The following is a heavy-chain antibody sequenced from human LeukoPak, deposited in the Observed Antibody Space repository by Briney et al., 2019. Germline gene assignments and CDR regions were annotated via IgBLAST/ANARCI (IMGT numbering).Heavy chain of an antibody. V-gene: IGHV3-7*01. J-gene: IGHJ4*02. CDR2: IKQDGSER. CDR1: GFTFSNYW. CDR3: VRDTGGSGSYPDY. D-gene: IGHD1-26*01. Sequence: GGSLRLSCAASGFTFSNYWMTWVRQAPGKGLEWVASIKQDGSERYYVDSVRGRFTISRDNAKNSVYLQVNSLRVEDTAMYYCVRDTGGSGSYPDYWGQGVLVTVSS.